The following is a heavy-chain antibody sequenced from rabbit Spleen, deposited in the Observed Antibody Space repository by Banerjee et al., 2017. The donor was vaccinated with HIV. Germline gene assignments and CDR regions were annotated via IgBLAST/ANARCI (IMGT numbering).Heavy chain of an antibody. CDR2: IDTGSSGFT. J-gene: IGHJ6*01. V-gene: IGHV1S40*01. CDR3: ARDTSSSFSSYGMDL. CDR1: GVSFSSSSY. D-gene: IGHD1-1*01. Sequence: QSLEESGGDLVKPGASLTLTCTASGVSFSSSSYMCWVRQAPGKGLEWIACIDTGSSGFTYFATWAKGRLTCSKTSSTTVTLQMTRLTAADTATYFCARDTSSSFSSYGMDLWGPGTLVTVS.